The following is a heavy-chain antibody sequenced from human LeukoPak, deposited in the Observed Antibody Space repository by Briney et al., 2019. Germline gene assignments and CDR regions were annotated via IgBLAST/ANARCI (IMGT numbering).Heavy chain of an antibody. Sequence: PSETLSLTCTVSGGSVSSSSYHWGWIRQPPGKGLEWIGSVFYSGSTYYNPSLKSRVTISVDTSKNQFSLKLSSVTAADTAVYYCARSLLNYYGSGSYSHYFDYWGQGTLVTVSS. D-gene: IGHD3-10*01. J-gene: IGHJ4*02. CDR1: GGSVSSSSYH. CDR3: ARSLLNYYGSGSYSHYFDY. CDR2: VFYSGST. V-gene: IGHV4-39*07.